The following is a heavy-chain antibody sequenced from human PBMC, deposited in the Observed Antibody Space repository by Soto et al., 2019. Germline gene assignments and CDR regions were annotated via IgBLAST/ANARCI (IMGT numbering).Heavy chain of an antibody. D-gene: IGHD1-1*01. V-gene: IGHV4-30-2*01. CDR2: IYHSGST. J-gene: IGHJ5*02. Sequence: QLQLQESGSGLVRPSQTLSLTCAVSCGSISSGGYSWNWIRQPPGKCLGWIGYIYHSGSTIYNTSITSRVTISVAKSKNQFSLKLTSVTAADTAVYYCARDQLEENGFDPWGQGTLVTVSS. CDR3: ARDQLEENGFDP. CDR1: CGSISSGGYS.